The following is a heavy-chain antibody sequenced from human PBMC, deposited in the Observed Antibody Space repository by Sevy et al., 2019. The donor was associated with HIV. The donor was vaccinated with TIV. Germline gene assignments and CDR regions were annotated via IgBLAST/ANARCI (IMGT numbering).Heavy chain of an antibody. CDR3: AHETFGRFES. CDR1: GFTFSANW. D-gene: IGHD3-16*01. V-gene: IGHV3-7*01. Sequence: GGYLRLSCAASGFTFSANWMNWVRQAPGKGLEWVANIKADGSDKHYVDSVEGRFTISRDNAKNLLFLQMNSLRVDDTAVYYCAHETFGRFESWGQGTLVTVSS. CDR2: IKADGSDK. J-gene: IGHJ4*02.